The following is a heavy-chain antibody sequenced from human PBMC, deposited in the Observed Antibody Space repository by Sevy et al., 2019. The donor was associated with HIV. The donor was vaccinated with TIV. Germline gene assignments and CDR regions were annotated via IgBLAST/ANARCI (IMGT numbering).Heavy chain of an antibody. V-gene: IGHV3-11*01. CDR3: ARDSRVHTIGPGSYYSDYFYV. J-gene: IGHJ3*01. CDR1: GFSFTSHY. CDR2: ISTSGGAV. Sequence: GGFLRLSCAASGFSFTSHYINWIRQAPGKGLEWISYISTSGGAVYYEDSVKGQLTISRENGKNTVDLQMNTLRDEDTSVYYSARDSRVHTIGPGSYYSDYFYVWGQGTMVTVSS. D-gene: IGHD3-10*01.